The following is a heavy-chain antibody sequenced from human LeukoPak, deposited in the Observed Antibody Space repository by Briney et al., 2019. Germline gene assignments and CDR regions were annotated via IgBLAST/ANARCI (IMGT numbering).Heavy chain of an antibody. CDR2: IYYSGST. J-gene: IGHJ3*01. D-gene: IGHD5-24*01. CDR1: GGSISSSSYY. V-gene: IGHV4-39*07. CDR3: ARTVATRGSRVFDV. Sequence: ETLSLTCTVSGGSISSSSYYWGWIRQPPGKGLEWIGSIYYSGSTYYNPSLKSRVTISVDTSKNQFSLKLSSVTAADTAVYYCARTVATRGSRVFDVWGQGTLVTASS.